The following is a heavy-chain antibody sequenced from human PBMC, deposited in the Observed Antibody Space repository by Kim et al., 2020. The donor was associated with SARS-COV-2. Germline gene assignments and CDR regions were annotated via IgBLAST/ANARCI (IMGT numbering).Heavy chain of an antibody. Sequence: ADSVKGRFTISRDNSKNTQYLQMTSPRAEDTAVYYCAKDRTYYSGSYYYDYWGQGTLVTVSS. D-gene: IGHD3-10*01. J-gene: IGHJ4*02. V-gene: IGHV3-23*01. CDR3: AKDRTYYSGSYYYDY.